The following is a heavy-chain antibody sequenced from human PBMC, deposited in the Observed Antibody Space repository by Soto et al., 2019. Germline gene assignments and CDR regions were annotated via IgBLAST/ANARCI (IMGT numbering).Heavy chain of an antibody. J-gene: IGHJ4*02. CDR1: GYTFTSYG. Sequence: ASVKVSCKASGYTFTSYGISWVRQAPGQGLEWMGWISAYNGNTNYAQKLQGRVTMTTDTSTSTAYMELRSLRSDDTAVYYCARDLATYYYDSSGYYPFDYWGQGTLGTVSA. D-gene: IGHD3-22*01. CDR2: ISAYNGNT. V-gene: IGHV1-18*04. CDR3: ARDLATYYYDSSGYYPFDY.